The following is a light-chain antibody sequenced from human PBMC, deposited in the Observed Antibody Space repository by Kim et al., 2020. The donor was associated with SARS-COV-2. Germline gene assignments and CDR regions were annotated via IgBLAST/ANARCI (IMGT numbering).Light chain of an antibody. CDR2: ENN. J-gene: IGLJ3*02. CDR3: GTWDSSLSGLV. Sequence: GRKDIMSCSGSSSNIGNNYVSWYQQLPGTAPKLLIYENNKRPAGIPDRFSGSKSDTSATLGITGLQTGEEADYYCGTWDSSLSGLVFGGGTKLTVL. V-gene: IGLV1-51*01. CDR1: SSNIGNNY.